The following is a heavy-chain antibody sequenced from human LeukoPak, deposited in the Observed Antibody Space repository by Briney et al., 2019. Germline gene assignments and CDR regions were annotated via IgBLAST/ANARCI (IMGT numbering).Heavy chain of an antibody. J-gene: IGHJ4*02. CDR1: GYTFNNYG. V-gene: IGHV1-18*01. Sequence: ASVKVSCKASGYTFNNYGITWVRQAPGQGLEWMGWISVYNGNTNYAQKLQGRLTMTTDTSTSTAYMELNRLRSDDTAVYYCVKDSGARLRLDSWGQGTLVTVSS. CDR2: ISVYNGNT. D-gene: IGHD1-26*01. CDR3: VKDSGARLRLDS.